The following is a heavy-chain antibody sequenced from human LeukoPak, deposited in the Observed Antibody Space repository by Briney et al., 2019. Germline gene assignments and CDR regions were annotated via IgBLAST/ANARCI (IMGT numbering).Heavy chain of an antibody. V-gene: IGHV3-23*01. CDR1: GFTFSSYA. Sequence: GGSLRLSCAASGFTFSSYAMRWVRQAPGKGLEWVSGISGSGVSTYYADSVKGRFTISRDNSKNTLYVQVNSLRAEDTAVYYCAKRTSGGSSGYSFDYWGQGTLVTVPS. CDR3: AKRTSGGSSGYSFDY. CDR2: ISGSGVST. D-gene: IGHD3-16*01. J-gene: IGHJ4*02.